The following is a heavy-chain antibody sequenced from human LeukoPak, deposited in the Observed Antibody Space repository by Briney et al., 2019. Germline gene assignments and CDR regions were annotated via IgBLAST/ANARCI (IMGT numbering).Heavy chain of an antibody. J-gene: IGHJ5*02. CDR3: AKDGSGGGWKWFDP. Sequence: AGGSLRLSCAASGFTFSSYSMNWVRQAPGKGLEWVAVIWYDGTNKYYADSVKGRFIISRDNSKNTLYLQMNSLRAEDTAVYYCAKDGSGGGWKWFDPWGQGTLVTVSS. V-gene: IGHV3-33*06. D-gene: IGHD2-15*01. CDR1: GFTFSSYS. CDR2: IWYDGTNK.